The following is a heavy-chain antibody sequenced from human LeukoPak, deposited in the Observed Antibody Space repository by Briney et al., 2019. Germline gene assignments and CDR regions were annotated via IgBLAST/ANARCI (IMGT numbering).Heavy chain of an antibody. V-gene: IGHV3-43*02. Sequence: PGGSLRPSCAASGFTFDDYAMHWVRQAPGKGLEWVSLISGDGGSTYYADSVKGRFTISRDNSKNSLYLQMNSLRTEDTALYYCAKGSYCSSTSCYGYYFDYWGQGTLVTVSS. CDR1: GFTFDDYA. CDR2: ISGDGGST. CDR3: AKGSYCSSTSCYGYYFDY. D-gene: IGHD2-2*01. J-gene: IGHJ4*02.